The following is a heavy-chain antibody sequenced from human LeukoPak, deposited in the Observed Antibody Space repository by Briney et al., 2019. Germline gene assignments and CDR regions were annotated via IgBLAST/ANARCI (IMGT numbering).Heavy chain of an antibody. Sequence: PETLSLTCAVYGGSFSGYYWSWIRQPPGKGLEWIGEINHSGSTNYNQSLKSRVTISVETSNNQFSLKLSSVTAADTAVYYCAARGIAAAPGNYWGQGTLVTVSS. CDR2: INHSGST. V-gene: IGHV4-34*01. J-gene: IGHJ4*02. CDR3: AARGIAAAPGNY. CDR1: GGSFSGYY. D-gene: IGHD6-13*01.